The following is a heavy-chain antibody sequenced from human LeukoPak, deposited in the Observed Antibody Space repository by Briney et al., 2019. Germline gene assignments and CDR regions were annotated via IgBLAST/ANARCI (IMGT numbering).Heavy chain of an antibody. CDR3: ARMPGYSYYYMDV. CDR1: GGSISSSPYY. J-gene: IGHJ6*03. CDR2: IHHSGST. Sequence: SETLSLTCTVSGGSISSSPYYWGWIRQPPGKGLEWIGSIHHSGSTYYNPSLKSRVTISVDTSKNQFSLKLSSVTAADTAVYYCARMPGYSYYYMDVWGKGTTVTVSS. V-gene: IGHV4-39*07. D-gene: IGHD5-18*01.